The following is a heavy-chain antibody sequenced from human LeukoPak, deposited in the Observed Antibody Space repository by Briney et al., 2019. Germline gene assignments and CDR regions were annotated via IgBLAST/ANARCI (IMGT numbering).Heavy chain of an antibody. CDR1: GFTFSYYT. CDR3: ARVLNYYDSSGYYFSY. D-gene: IGHD3-22*01. J-gene: IGHJ4*02. V-gene: IGHV3-30-3*01. CDR2: ISYDGSNE. Sequence: PGRSLGLSCAASGFTFSYYTMHWVRQAPGKGLEWVAVISYDGSNEYYADSVKGRFTISRNNSKNTLYLQMNSLRVEDTAVYYCARVLNYYDSSGYYFSYWGQGTLVTVSS.